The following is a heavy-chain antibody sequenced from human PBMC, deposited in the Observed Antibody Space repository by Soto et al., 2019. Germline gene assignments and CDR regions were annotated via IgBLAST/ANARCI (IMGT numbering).Heavy chain of an antibody. CDR1: GGTFSSYA. V-gene: IGHV3-23*01. D-gene: IGHD6-6*01. Sequence: ASVKVSCKASGGTFSSYAISWVRQAPGKGLEWVSAISGSGGSTYYADSVKGRFTISRDNSKNTLYLQMNSLRAEDTAVYYCAKSASRYSSSSGDYYYYYGMDVWRQGTTVTVSS. CDR3: AKSASRYSSSSGDYYYYYGMDV. CDR2: ISGSGGST. J-gene: IGHJ6*02.